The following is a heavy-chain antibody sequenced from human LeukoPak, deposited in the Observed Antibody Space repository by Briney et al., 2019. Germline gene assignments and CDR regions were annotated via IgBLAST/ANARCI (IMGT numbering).Heavy chain of an antibody. D-gene: IGHD5-24*01. CDR1: GYTLTELS. CDR3: ATDGRDGYNYRFAY. CDR2: FDPEDGET. V-gene: IGHV1-24*01. Sequence: ASVKVSCKVSGYTLTELSMHWVRQAPGKGLEWMGGFDPEDGETIYAQKFQGRVTMTEDTSTDTAYVELSSLRSEDTAVYYCATDGRDGYNYRFAYWGQGTLVTVSS. J-gene: IGHJ4*02.